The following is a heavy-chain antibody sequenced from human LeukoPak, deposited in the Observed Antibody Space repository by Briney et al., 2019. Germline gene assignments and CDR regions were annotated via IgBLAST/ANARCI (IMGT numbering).Heavy chain of an antibody. J-gene: IGHJ4*02. CDR3: AREAAVAGKGGFDY. Sequence: PGGSLRLSCAASGFTFSSYTMNWVRQAPGKGLEWVSSISSSGSSIYYADSVMGRFTISRDNAKNSLFLQMNSLRAEDTAVYYCAREAAVAGKGGFDYWGQGTLVTVSS. CDR2: ISSSGSSI. V-gene: IGHV3-21*01. CDR1: GFTFSSYT. D-gene: IGHD6-19*01.